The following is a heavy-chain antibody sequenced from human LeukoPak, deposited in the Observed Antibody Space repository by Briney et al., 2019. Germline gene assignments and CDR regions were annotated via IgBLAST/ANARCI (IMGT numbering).Heavy chain of an antibody. V-gene: IGHV3-30*04. CDR1: GFTFRAYA. CDR3: ARDAQDYFDSSASFDY. CDR2: ISYDGSNK. Sequence: GGSLRLSCAASGFTFRAYAIHWVRQAPGQGLEWVAVISYDGSNKYSADSVKGRFTISRDNSENTVYLQMNSLRAEDTAVYYCARDAQDYFDSSASFDYWGQGTPVTVSS. D-gene: IGHD3-22*01. J-gene: IGHJ4*02.